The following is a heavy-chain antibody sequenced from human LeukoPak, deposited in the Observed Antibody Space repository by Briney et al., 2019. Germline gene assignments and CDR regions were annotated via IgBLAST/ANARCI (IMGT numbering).Heavy chain of an antibody. Sequence: GGSLRLSCAASGFTFSSYAMQWVRQAPGKGLEWVAVISYDGSNKYYADSVKGRFTISRDNSKNTLYLQMNSLRAEDTAVYYCAREPYIAAAGTDYYYGMDVWGKGTTVTVSS. V-gene: IGHV3-30*04. J-gene: IGHJ6*04. CDR2: ISYDGSNK. D-gene: IGHD6-13*01. CDR3: AREPYIAAAGTDYYYGMDV. CDR1: GFTFSSYA.